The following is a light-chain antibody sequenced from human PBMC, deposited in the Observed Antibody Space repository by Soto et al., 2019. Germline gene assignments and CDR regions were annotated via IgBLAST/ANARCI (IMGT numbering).Light chain of an antibody. CDR2: AAS. J-gene: IGKJ1*01. CDR1: QGISTY. CDR3: QQSYSTPRT. V-gene: IGKV1-39*01. Sequence: DIQMTQSPSSLSESAGDRVTITCRASQGISTYLNWYQQKPGKAPKLLIYAASSLQSGVPSRFSGSGSETDFTLTISSLQPEDFATYYCQQSYSTPRTFGQGTKVDI.